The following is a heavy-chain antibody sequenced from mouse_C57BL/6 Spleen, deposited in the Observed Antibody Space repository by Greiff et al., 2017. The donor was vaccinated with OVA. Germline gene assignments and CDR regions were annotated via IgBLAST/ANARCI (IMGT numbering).Heavy chain of an antibody. D-gene: IGHD2-4*01. CDR2: IYPGGGYT. Sequence: QVQLKESGAELVRPGTSVKMSCKASGYTFTNYWIGWAKQRPGHGLEWIGDIYPGGGYTNYNEKFKGKATLTSDKSSSTAYMQFSSLTSEDSAIYYCARGDYDGGFAYWGQGTLVTVSA. CDR3: ARGDYDGGFAY. V-gene: IGHV1-63*01. CDR1: GYTFTNYW. J-gene: IGHJ3*01.